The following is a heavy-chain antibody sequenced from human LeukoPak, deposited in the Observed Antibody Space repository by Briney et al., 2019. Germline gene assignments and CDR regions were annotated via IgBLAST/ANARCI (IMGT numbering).Heavy chain of an antibody. Sequence: TSVKVSCKASGFTFTSPAMQWVRQARGQRLEWIGWIVVGSGNTNYAQKFQERVTITRDMSTSTAYMELSSLRSEDTAVYYCAAYGSSSFDYWGQGTLVTVSS. J-gene: IGHJ4*02. CDR3: AAYGSSSFDY. CDR1: GFTFTSPA. V-gene: IGHV1-58*02. CDR2: IVVGSGNT. D-gene: IGHD6-6*01.